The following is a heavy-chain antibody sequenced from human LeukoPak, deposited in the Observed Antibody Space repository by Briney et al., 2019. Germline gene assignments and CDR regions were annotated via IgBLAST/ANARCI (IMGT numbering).Heavy chain of an antibody. CDR1: GFTFSSSA. J-gene: IGHJ4*02. D-gene: IGHD7-27*01. Sequence: GGSLRLSCGASGFTFSSSAMHWVRQAPGKGLEWVAMMSYDGSNKYTDSVKGRFTISRDNSKNMVDLYMSNLKIEDTAVYYCARDSWGFDFWGQGTLVTVSS. CDR3: ARDSWGFDF. V-gene: IGHV3-30*04. CDR2: MSYDGSNK.